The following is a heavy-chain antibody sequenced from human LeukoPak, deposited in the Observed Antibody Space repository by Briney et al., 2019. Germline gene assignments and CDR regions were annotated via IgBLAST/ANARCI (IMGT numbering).Heavy chain of an antibody. V-gene: IGHV3-23*01. CDR2: ITSSNGRT. Sequence: EPGGSLRLSCAASGFTFSSFAMTWVRQAPGKGLEWVSSITSSNGRTYYTDSVKGRFTISRDNSKNPLYLQMNRLRAEDTAVYYCTKDPNCDYVGAFDAWGQGTLVTVS. CDR1: GFTFSSFA. D-gene: IGHD4-23*01. J-gene: IGHJ5*02. CDR3: TKDPNCDYVGAFDA.